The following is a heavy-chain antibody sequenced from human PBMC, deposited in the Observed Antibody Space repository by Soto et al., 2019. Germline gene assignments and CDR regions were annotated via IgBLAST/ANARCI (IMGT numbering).Heavy chain of an antibody. V-gene: IGHV1-69*01. CDR3: ARVPYPGNYYYYYGMDG. J-gene: IGHJ6*02. CDR1: GGTFSSYA. Sequence: QVQLVQSGAEVKKPGSSVKVSCKASGGTFSSYAISWVRQAPGQGLEWMGGIIPIFGTANYAQKFQGRVTITADESTSTAYMELSSLRSEDTAVYYCARVPYPGNYYYYYGMDGWGQGTTVTVSS. D-gene: IGHD2-2*01. CDR2: IIPIFGTA.